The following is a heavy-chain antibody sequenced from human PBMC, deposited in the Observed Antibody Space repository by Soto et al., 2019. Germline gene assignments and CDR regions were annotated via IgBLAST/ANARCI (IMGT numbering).Heavy chain of an antibody. V-gene: IGHV6-1*01. CDR1: GDSVSSNSAA. J-gene: IGHJ6*02. CDR2: TYYRSKWYN. Sequence: SQTLSLTCAISGDSVSSNSAAWNWIRQSPSRGLEWLGRTYYRSKWYNDYAVSVKSRITINPDTSKNQFSLQLNSVTPEDTAVYYCARDLHSDRYYYYYGMDVWGQGTTVTVSS. D-gene: IGHD4-4*01. CDR3: ARDLHSDRYYYYYGMDV.